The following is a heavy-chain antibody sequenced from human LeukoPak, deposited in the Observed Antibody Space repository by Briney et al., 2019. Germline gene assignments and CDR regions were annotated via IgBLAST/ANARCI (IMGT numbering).Heavy chain of an antibody. Sequence: TSETLSLTCTVSGGSSNSVDYYWSWIRQPPGKGVEWIGYIYYSGSTYYNPSLKSRVTISVDTSKNQFSLKLSSVTAADTAVYYCARVNYDYYYYMDGWGKGTTVTVAS. J-gene: IGHJ6*03. CDR2: IYYSGST. CDR1: GGSSNSVDYY. D-gene: IGHD4-23*01. V-gene: IGHV4-30-4*08. CDR3: ARVNYDYYYYMDG.